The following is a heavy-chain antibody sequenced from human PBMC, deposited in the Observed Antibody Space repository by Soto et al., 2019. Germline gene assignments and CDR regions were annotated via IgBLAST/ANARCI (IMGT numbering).Heavy chain of an antibody. V-gene: IGHV3-64D*06. Sequence: VGSLRLSCSSSGFTFSSYAMHCVRQAPGKGLEYVSAISSNGGSTYYADSVKGRFTISRDNSKNTLYLQMSSLRAEDTAVYYCVKDLRAAARVHPRFEPWGQGTLVSVSS. J-gene: IGHJ5*02. D-gene: IGHD6-13*01. CDR3: VKDLRAAARVHPRFEP. CDR1: GFTFSSYA. CDR2: ISSNGGST.